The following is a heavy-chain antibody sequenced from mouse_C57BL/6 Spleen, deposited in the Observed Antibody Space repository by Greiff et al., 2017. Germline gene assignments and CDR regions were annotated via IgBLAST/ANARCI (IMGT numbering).Heavy chain of an antibody. J-gene: IGHJ4*01. V-gene: IGHV1-54*01. CDR1: GYAFTNYL. CDR2: INPGSGGT. Sequence: QVQLQQSGAELVRPGTSVKVSCKASGYAFTNYLIEWVKQRPGQGLEWIGVINPGSGGTNYNEKFKGKATLTADKSSSTAYMQLSSLTSEDSAVYFCASRRYYAMDYWGQGTSVTVSS. CDR3: ASRRYYAMDY.